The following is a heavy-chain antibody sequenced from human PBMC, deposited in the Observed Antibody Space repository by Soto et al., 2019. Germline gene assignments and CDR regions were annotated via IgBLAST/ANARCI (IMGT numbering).Heavy chain of an antibody. Sequence: GGSLRLSCAASGFPFSDYYMSWIRQAPGKGLEWISYISSSGTTIYYAASVKGRFTISRDNVKNSLYLQMNSLRVEDTAVYYCARDPLHYGSGLDYWGQGTLVTVSS. CDR1: GFPFSDYY. CDR3: ARDPLHYGSGLDY. CDR2: ISSSGTTI. D-gene: IGHD3-10*01. J-gene: IGHJ4*02. V-gene: IGHV3-11*01.